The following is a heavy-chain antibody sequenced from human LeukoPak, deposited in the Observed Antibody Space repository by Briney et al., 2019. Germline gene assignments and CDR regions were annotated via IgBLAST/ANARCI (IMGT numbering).Heavy chain of an antibody. CDR2: IYTNVNT. D-gene: IGHD6-25*01. Sequence: SETLSLTCAVSGGSLSSYCWSWIRQPAGKGLEWIGRIYTNVNTDYNPSLKSRVTMSVDTSNKQFSLKLNSVTAADTAVYYCATEGLGSGRWFDYWGQGTLVTVSS. V-gene: IGHV4-4*07. CDR3: ATEGLGSGRWFDY. CDR1: GGSLSSYC. J-gene: IGHJ4*02.